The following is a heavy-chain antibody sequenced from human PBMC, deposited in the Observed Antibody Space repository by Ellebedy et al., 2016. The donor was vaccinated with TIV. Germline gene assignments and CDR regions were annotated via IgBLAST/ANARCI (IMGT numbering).Heavy chain of an antibody. CDR3: ARDRWPSRPPEYAEYFQH. CDR2: IIPIFGTA. V-gene: IGHV1-69*13. D-gene: IGHD2/OR15-2a*01. CDR1: GGTFSSYA. J-gene: IGHJ1*01. Sequence: AASVKVSCKASGGTFSSYAISWVRQAPGQGLEWMGGIIPIFGTANYAQKFQGRVTITADESTSTAYMELSSLRSEDTAVYYCARDRWPSRPPEYAEYFQHWGQGTLVTVSS.